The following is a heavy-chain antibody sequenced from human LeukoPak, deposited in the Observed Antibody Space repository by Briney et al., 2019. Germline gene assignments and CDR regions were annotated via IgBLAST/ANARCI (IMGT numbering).Heavy chain of an antibody. D-gene: IGHD1-1*01. Sequence: SETLSLTCAVYGGSFSGYYWSWIRQPPGKGREWIGEINHSGSTNYNPSLKSRVTISVDTSKNQFSLKLSSVTAADTAVYYCASWTSDAFDIWGQGTMVTVSS. CDR1: GGSFSGYY. V-gene: IGHV4-34*01. CDR2: INHSGST. J-gene: IGHJ3*02. CDR3: ASWTSDAFDI.